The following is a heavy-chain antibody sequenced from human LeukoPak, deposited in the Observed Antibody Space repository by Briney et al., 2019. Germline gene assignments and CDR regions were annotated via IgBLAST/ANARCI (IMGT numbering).Heavy chain of an antibody. CDR2: MSGSGDSS. D-gene: IGHD1-26*01. Sequence: QTGGSLRLSCAASGFTFSENAMSWVRQAPGKGLEWVSAMSGSGDSSYYADSVKGRFTISRDISKNTLYLQMNSLGVEDTAVYYCAKNKWERSGAFDIWGQGTMVTVSS. V-gene: IGHV3-23*01. J-gene: IGHJ3*02. CDR3: AKNKWERSGAFDI. CDR1: GFTFSENA.